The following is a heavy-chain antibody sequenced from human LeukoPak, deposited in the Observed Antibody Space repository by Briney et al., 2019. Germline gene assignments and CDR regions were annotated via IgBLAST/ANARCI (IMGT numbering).Heavy chain of an antibody. V-gene: IGHV3-7*03. CDR1: GFTLSNHW. CDR2: IKQDGIEK. J-gene: IGHJ6*02. CDR3: AKGSHYYGSGSLMDV. Sequence: GGSLRLSCAASGFTLSNHWMIWVRQAPGKGLECVANIKQDGIEKYYLDSVKGRFTISRDNAKNSVYLQMNSLRVEDTAVYYCAKGSHYYGSGSLMDVWGQGTTVTVSS. D-gene: IGHD3-10*01.